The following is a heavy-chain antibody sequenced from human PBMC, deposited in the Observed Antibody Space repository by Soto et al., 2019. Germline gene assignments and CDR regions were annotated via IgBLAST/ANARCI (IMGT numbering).Heavy chain of an antibody. J-gene: IGHJ2*01. V-gene: IGHV3-7*01. D-gene: IGHD1-7*01. Sequence: EVQLVESGGGLVQPGESLRLSCTASGLTFSIYWMSWVRQAPGKGLEWVANIKQDGSKKNYVGSVKGRFTVSRDNAENSVYLQMNSLRAEDTAVYYCAKHHDYISTGNFFDLWGRGTLVTVSS. CDR1: GLTFSIYW. CDR3: AKHHDYISTGNFFDL. CDR2: IKQDGSKK.